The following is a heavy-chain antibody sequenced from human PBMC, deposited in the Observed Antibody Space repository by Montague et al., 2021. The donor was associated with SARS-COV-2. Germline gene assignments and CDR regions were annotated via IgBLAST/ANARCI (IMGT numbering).Heavy chain of an antibody. Sequence: SETLSLTCAVSGGSISSSCYSWVCLRPRQGMGLHGVGSISYSRNYYSSLTLQIPVTVSIDTTKNQFTLRLSSVTAADTAVYYCARDGAVRFVILIGFSHLYFCIDSWGQGTLVTVSS. CDR2: ISYSRNY. V-gene: IGHV4-39*06. J-gene: IGHJ5*01. CDR3: ARDGAVRFVILIGFSHLYFCIDS. D-gene: IGHD3-9*01. CDR1: GGSISSSCYS.